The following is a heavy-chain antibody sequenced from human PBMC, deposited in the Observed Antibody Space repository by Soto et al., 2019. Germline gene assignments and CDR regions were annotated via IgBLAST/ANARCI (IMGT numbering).Heavy chain of an antibody. J-gene: IGHJ4*02. CDR3: ARQRGDDFWSGYYFDY. D-gene: IGHD3-3*01. CDR2: IYYSGST. V-gene: IGHV4-39*01. CDR1: GGSISSSSYY. Sequence: SETLSLTCTVSGGSISSSSYYWGWIRQPPGKGLEWIGSIYYSGSTYYNPSLKSRVTISADTSKNQFSLKLSSVTAADTAVYYCARQRGDDFWSGYYFDYWGQGTLVTVSS.